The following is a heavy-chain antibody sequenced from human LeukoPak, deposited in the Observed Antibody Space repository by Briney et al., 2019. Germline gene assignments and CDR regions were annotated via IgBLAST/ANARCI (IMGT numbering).Heavy chain of an antibody. CDR2: IIHSGRT. D-gene: IGHD6-19*01. J-gene: IGHJ4*02. CDR3: VRGVLAVVYATFDY. V-gene: IGHV4-34*01. Sequence: SETLSLTCTVYGGSFSDHYWTWVRQSPEKGLEWIGEIIHSGRTNYNPSFKSRVAISIDTSKNQFSLRLTSVTAADTALYYCVRGVLAVVYATFDYWGQGNLVTVSS. CDR1: GGSFSDHY.